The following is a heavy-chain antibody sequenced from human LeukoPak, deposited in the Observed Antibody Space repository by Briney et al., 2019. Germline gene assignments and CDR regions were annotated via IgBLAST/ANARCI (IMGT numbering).Heavy chain of an antibody. Sequence: GGSLRLSCAASGFTFSSYAMSWVRQAPGKGLEWVSGISWNSGSIGYADSVKGRFTISRDNAKNFLYLQMNSLRAEDTALYYCAKSSYFDSSGYPPGDYWGQGTLVTVSS. V-gene: IGHV3-9*01. CDR1: GFTFSSYA. D-gene: IGHD3-22*01. CDR2: ISWNSGSI. CDR3: AKSSYFDSSGYPPGDY. J-gene: IGHJ4*02.